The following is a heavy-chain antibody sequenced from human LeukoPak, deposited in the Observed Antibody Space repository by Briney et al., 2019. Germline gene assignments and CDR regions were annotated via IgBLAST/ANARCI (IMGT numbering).Heavy chain of an antibody. J-gene: IGHJ4*02. V-gene: IGHV1-18*04. CDR3: ARNGRGGYDSLSDY. CDR1: GYTFTSYG. Sequence: GASVKVSWTASGYTFTSYGMSWVRQAPEQGLEWMGGISAYNGTTNYAQTHQGRVTMTTDTSTSTAYMELRSLRSDDTAAYYCARNGRGGYDSLSDYWGQGTLVTVSS. D-gene: IGHD5-12*01. CDR2: ISAYNGTT.